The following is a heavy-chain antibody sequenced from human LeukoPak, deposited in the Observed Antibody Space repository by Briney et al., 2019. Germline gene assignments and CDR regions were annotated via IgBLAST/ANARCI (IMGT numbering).Heavy chain of an antibody. CDR2: IYHSGST. V-gene: IGHV4-4*02. CDR1: GGSISSSNW. CDR3: ARGLYYYDSSGLLDY. J-gene: IGHJ4*02. D-gene: IGHD3-22*01. Sequence: SGTLSLTCAVSGGSISSSNWWSWVRQPPGKGLEWIGEIYHSGSTNYNPSLKSRVTISVDKSKNQFSLKLSSVTAADTAVYYCARGLYYYDSSGLLDYWGQGTLVTVSS.